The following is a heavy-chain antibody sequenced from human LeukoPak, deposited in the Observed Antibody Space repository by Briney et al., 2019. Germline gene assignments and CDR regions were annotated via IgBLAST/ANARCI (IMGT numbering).Heavy chain of an antibody. CDR2: INAGNGNT. V-gene: IGHV1-3*01. D-gene: IGHD2-21*02. CDR1: GYTFTSYA. J-gene: IGHJ4*02. Sequence: RASVKVSCKASGYTFTSYAMHWVRQAPGQRLEWMGWINAGNGNTKYSQEFQGRVTITRDTSASTAYMELRSLRSDDTAVYYCARDPGSGGDGPFDYWGQGTLVTVSS. CDR3: ARDPGSGGDGPFDY.